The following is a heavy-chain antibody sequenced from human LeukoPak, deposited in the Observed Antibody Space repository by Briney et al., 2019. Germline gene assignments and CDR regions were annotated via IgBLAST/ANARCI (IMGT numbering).Heavy chain of an antibody. D-gene: IGHD1/OR15-1a*01. CDR2: INPNSGGT. J-gene: IGHJ6*02. CDR3: ARDHSTNGLYAMGV. CDR1: GYTFTGYY. Sequence: ASVKVSCTASGYTFTGYYMHWVRQAPGQGLEWMGWINPNSGGTNCAQRFQGRVTMTRDTSITTAYMELSRLSSDDTAVYYCARDHSTNGLYAMGVWGQGTTVTVS. V-gene: IGHV1-2*02.